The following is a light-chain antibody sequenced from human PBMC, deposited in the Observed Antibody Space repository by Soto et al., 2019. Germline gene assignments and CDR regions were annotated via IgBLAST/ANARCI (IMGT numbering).Light chain of an antibody. CDR1: QSVSSN. J-gene: IGKJ1*01. CDR2: DAS. Sequence: VVLTQSPATLSLSPGERATLSCRTSQSVSSNLAWYQQKPGQAPRLLIYDASNRATGIPARFSGSGSGTDFTLTISRLDPEDFAVYYCQQYGSSPSFGQGTQVDIK. CDR3: QQYGSSPS. V-gene: IGKV3-20*01.